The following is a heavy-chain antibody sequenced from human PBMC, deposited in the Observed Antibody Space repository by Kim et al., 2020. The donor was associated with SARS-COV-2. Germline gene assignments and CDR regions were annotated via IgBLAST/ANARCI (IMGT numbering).Heavy chain of an antibody. CDR3: ARGTPGLTGTLTWY. V-gene: IGHV4-61*02. CDR1: GGSLSSCSHY. D-gene: IGHD1-20*01. J-gene: IGHJ4*02. CDR2: IYTSGST. Sequence: SETLSLTCTVSGGSLSSCSHYWNWLRQPAGQGLEWIGRIYTSGSTNYNPSLKSRVIISVDMSKNQFFLRLSSVTAADTAVYYCARGTPGLTGTLTWYWGQGILVTVSS.